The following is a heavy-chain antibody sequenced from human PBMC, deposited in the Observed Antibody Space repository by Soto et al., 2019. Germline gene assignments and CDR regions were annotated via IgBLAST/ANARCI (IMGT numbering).Heavy chain of an antibody. V-gene: IGHV4-34*01. CDR1: GGSFSGYY. Sequence: SETLSLTCAVYGGSFSGYYWSWIRQPPGKGLEWIGEINHSGSTNYNPSLKSRVTISVDTSKNQFSMKLSSVTAADTAVYYCARADTAMDPPGSWGQGILVTVSS. D-gene: IGHD5-18*01. CDR3: ARADTAMDPPGS. CDR2: INHSGST. J-gene: IGHJ5*02.